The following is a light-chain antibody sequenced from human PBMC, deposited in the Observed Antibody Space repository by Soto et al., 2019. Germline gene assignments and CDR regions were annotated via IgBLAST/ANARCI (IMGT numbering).Light chain of an antibody. CDR3: SSYTNSNTVV. CDR1: SSDVGSYNY. J-gene: IGLJ2*01. V-gene: IGLV2-14*01. Sequence: QSALTQPASVSGSPGQSIPISCTGTSSDVGSYNYVSWYQHHPGKAPKVIIYEVANRPSGISNRFSGSKSGNTAYLTISGLQAEDEADYYCSSYTNSNTVVFAGGTKLTVL. CDR2: EVA.